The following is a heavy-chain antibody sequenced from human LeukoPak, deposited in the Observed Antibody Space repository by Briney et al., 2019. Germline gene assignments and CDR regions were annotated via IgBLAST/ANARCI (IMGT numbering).Heavy chain of an antibody. D-gene: IGHD3-3*01. J-gene: IGHJ4*02. CDR2: ISGYNGNT. CDR3: ARRITYYDFWSGSYFDY. CDR1: GYTFTSYG. V-gene: IGHV1-18*01. Sequence: GASVKVSCKASGYTFTSYGISWVRQAPGQGLEWMGWISGYNGNTNYAQKFQGRVTMTTGTSTSTDYMELRSLRSDDTAVYYCARRITYYDFWSGSYFDYWGQGTLVTVSS.